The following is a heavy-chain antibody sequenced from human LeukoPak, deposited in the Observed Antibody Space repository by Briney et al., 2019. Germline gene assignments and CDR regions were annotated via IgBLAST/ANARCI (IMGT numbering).Heavy chain of an antibody. D-gene: IGHD3-22*01. CDR2: IYYSGST. CDR3: TRGSIAYYYMDV. J-gene: IGHJ6*03. Sequence: PSETLSLTCTVSGGSISSYYWSWIRQPPGKGLEWIGNIYYSGSTNYNPSLKSRVTVSVDTSKNQFSLKLSSVTAADTAVYYCTRGSIAYYYMDVWGKGTTVTISS. V-gene: IGHV4-59*13. CDR1: GGSISSYY.